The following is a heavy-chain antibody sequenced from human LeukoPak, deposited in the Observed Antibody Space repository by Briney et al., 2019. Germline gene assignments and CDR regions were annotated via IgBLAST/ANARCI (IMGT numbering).Heavy chain of an antibody. Sequence: PGGSLRLSCAASGFTFSSYAMSWVRQAPGKGLEWVSAISGRGGSTYYADSVKGRFTISRDNSKNTLYLQMNSLRAEDTAVYYCAKDSSGWYWEDAFDIWGQGTMVTVSS. CDR2: ISGRGGST. D-gene: IGHD6-19*01. V-gene: IGHV3-23*01. CDR3: AKDSSGWYWEDAFDI. CDR1: GFTFSSYA. J-gene: IGHJ3*02.